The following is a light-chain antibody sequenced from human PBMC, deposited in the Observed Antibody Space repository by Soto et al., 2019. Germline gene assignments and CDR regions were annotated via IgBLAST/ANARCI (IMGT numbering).Light chain of an antibody. V-gene: IGKV1-5*03. J-gene: IGKJ2*01. Sequence: DIQMTQSPSTLSASVGDGVTITCRASQNIGSWLAWYQRKPGEAPKLLISKATNLQSGVPSRFSGSGSGTDFSLTISSLQPVDSATYFCQQYNDFQYSFGPGTKLDI. CDR1: QNIGSW. CDR2: KAT. CDR3: QQYNDFQYS.